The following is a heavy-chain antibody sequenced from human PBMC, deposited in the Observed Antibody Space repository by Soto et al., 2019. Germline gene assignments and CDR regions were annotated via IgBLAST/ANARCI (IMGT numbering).Heavy chain of an antibody. Sequence: RASVKVSCKASGGTFSSYAISWVRQAPGQGLEWMGGIIPIFGTANYAQKFQGRVTITADESTSTAYMELSSLRSEDTAVYYCARVSDIVVVPAAIPGYFQHWGQGTLVTVSS. J-gene: IGHJ1*01. CDR1: GGTFSSYA. CDR2: IIPIFGTA. V-gene: IGHV1-69*13. CDR3: ARVSDIVVVPAAIPGYFQH. D-gene: IGHD2-2*01.